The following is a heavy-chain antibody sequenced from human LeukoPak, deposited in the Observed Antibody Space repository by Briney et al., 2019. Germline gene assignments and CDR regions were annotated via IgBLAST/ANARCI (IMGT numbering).Heavy chain of an antibody. D-gene: IGHD5-24*01. V-gene: IGHV4-39*07. CDR1: GVSITTTDHF. CDR3: ARGSFEMATSWGY. CDR2: IYYSGST. Sequence: PSETLSLTCIVSGVSITTTDHFWGWIRQPPGKGLEWIGSIYYSGSTYYNPSLKSRVTISVDTSKNQFSLKLSSVTAADTAVYYCARGSFEMATSWGYWGQGTLVTVSS. J-gene: IGHJ4*02.